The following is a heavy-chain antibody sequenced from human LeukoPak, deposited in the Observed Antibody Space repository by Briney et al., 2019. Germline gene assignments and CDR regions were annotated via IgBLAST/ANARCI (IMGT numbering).Heavy chain of an antibody. CDR3: ARGRPIRY. D-gene: IGHD6-6*01. Sequence: PSETLSLTCAVYGGSFSGYYWSWIRQPPGKGLEWIGEINHRGSTNYNPSLKSRVTISVDTSKNQFSLKLSSVTAADTAVYYCARGRPIRYWGQGTLVTVSS. CDR1: GGSFSGYY. J-gene: IGHJ4*02. CDR2: INHRGST. V-gene: IGHV4-34*01.